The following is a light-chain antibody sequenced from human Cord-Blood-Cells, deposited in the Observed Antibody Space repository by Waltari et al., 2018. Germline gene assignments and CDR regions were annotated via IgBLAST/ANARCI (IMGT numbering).Light chain of an antibody. V-gene: IGLV1-40*01. J-gene: IGLJ1*01. CDR2: GNS. CDR3: QSYESSLSGYV. CDR1: SSNIGAGYD. Sequence: QSVLTQPPSVSGAPGQRVTISCTGRSSNIGAGYDVHWYQQLPGTAPNLLIYGNSKRTSGVPVLYSGSKSGTAASLAITGLQAENEADYSCQSYESSLSGYVFGTGTKVTVL.